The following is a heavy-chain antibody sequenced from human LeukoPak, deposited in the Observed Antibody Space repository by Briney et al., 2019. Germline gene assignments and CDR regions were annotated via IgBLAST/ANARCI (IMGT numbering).Heavy chain of an antibody. CDR3: ARAKVVPGLYYFDY. CDR1: GGSISSSNW. CDR2: IYHSGST. D-gene: IGHD2-15*01. J-gene: IGHJ4*02. Sequence: SGTLSLTCAVSGGSISSSNWWSWVRQPPGKGLEWIGEIYHSGSTNYNPSLKSRVTISVDTSKNQFSLKLSSVTAADTAVYYCARAKVVPGLYYFDYWGQGTLVTVSS. V-gene: IGHV4-4*02.